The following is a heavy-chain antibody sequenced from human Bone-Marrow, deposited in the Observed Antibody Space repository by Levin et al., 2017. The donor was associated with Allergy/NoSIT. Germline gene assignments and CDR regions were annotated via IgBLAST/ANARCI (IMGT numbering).Heavy chain of an antibody. CDR3: ARRFMTALGGLSAFDI. Sequence: SETLSLTCIVSGGSITSGGHYWSWIRQHPEKGLEWIGHIHYSGNTYYNPSLKSRLTISVDTSNSQFSLQLSSVTAADTAVYFCARRFMTALGGLSAFDIWGQGTVVTVSS. CDR1: GGSITSGGHY. V-gene: IGHV4-31*03. J-gene: IGHJ3*02. CDR2: IHYSGNT. D-gene: IGHD3-16*01.